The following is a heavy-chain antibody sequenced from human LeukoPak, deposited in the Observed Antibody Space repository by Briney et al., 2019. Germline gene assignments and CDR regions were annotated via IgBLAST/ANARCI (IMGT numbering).Heavy chain of an antibody. D-gene: IGHD3-10*01. CDR1: GGTFSSYA. V-gene: IGHV1-69*05. Sequence: PVKVSCKASGGTFSSYAISWVRQAPGQGLEWMGGIIPIFGTANYAQKFQGRVTITTDESTSTAYMELSSLRSEDTAVYYCARGLPVRFLGVSLNWFDPWGQGTLITVSS. CDR2: IIPIFGTA. CDR3: ARGLPVRFLGVSLNWFDP. J-gene: IGHJ5*02.